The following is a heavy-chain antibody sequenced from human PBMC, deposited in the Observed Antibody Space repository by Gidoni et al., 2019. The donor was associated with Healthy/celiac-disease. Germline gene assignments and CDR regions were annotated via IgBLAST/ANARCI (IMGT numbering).Heavy chain of an antibody. J-gene: IGHJ5*02. CDR1: GGSISSYY. CDR2: IYYSGST. D-gene: IGHD2-2*01. CDR3: ARQYQLLQYGNIWFDP. V-gene: IGHV4-59*08. Sequence: QVQLQESGPGLVKPSETLSLTCPVSGGSISSYYWSWIRQPPGKGLEWIGYIYYSGSTNYNPSLKSRVTISVDTSKNQFSLKLSSVTAADTAVYYCARQYQLLQYGNIWFDPWGQGTLVTVSS.